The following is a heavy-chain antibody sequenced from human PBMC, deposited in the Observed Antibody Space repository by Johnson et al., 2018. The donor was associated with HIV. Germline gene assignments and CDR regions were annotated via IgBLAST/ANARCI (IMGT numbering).Heavy chain of an antibody. CDR1: GFTFRNYA. V-gene: IGHV3-23*04. CDR2: ISGGGSST. J-gene: IGHJ3*02. D-gene: IGHD3-3*01. Sequence: VQLVESGGGVVQPGRSLRLSCAASGFTFRNYAMSWVRQAPGKGLEWVSTISGGGSSTYYADSVKGRFTISRDNSKNALYLQMNSLRAEDTAVYYCATTRWSDTDPFDIWGQGTMVTVSS. CDR3: ATTRWSDTDPFDI.